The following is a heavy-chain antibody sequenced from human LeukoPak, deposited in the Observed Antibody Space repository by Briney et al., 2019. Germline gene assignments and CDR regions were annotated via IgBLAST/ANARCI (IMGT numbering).Heavy chain of an antibody. CDR1: GFSFSPHW. CDR3: ARDQTELGPTTVDH. D-gene: IGHD1-14*01. V-gene: IGHV3-74*03. CDR2: ISSDGSDT. Sequence: GGSLRLSCVGSGFSFSPHWMHWVRHDPVKGLVGVARISSDGSDTKYADSVKGRFTISRDNAKNTLYLQMNSLRADDTALYYCARDQTELGPTTVDHWGQGTQVTVSS. J-gene: IGHJ4*02.